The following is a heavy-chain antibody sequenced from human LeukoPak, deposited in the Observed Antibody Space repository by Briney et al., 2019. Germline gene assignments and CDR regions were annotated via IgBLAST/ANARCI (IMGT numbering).Heavy chain of an antibody. J-gene: IGHJ4*02. CDR1: GFTFSSYW. CDR3: ARGPPNIVATGYYFDY. CDR2: IKQDGSEK. V-gene: IGHV3-7*01. Sequence: GGSLRLSCAASGFTFSSYWMSWVRQAPGKGLEWVANIKQDGSEKYYVDSVKGQFTISRDNAKNSLYLQMNSLRAEDTAVYYCARGPPNIVATGYYFDYWGQGTLVTVSS. D-gene: IGHD5-12*01.